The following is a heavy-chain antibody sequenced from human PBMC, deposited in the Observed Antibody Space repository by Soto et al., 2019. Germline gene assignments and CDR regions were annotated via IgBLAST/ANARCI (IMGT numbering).Heavy chain of an antibody. CDR2: IGGSGTGGRT. J-gene: IGHJ6*02. CDR1: GLTFSTYA. V-gene: IGHV3-23*01. CDR3: AKSPVGLEGYNSDYYGMDV. Sequence: EVHLLESGGDLVQPGGSLRLSCTASGLTFSTYAMSWVRQAPGKGLEWVSAIGGSGTGGRTYYADSVKGRFTISRDNSKNTVYLQMNSLRADDTAVYYCAKSPVGLEGYNSDYYGMDVWGQGTKVTVSS. D-gene: IGHD5-12*01.